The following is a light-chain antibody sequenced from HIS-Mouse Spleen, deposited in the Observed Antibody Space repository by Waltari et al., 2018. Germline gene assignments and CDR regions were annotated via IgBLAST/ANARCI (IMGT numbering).Light chain of an antibody. CDR3: AAWDDSLSGHVV. CDR2: RNN. J-gene: IGLJ2*01. V-gene: IGLV1-47*01. Sequence: QSVLTQPPSASGTPGQRVTISCSGSSSNIGSNYVYWYQQLPGTAPNLRIYRNNPRPAGVPDRLSGSKAGTSASLAISGLRSEDEADYYCAAWDDSLSGHVVFGGGTKLTVL. CDR1: SSNIGSNY.